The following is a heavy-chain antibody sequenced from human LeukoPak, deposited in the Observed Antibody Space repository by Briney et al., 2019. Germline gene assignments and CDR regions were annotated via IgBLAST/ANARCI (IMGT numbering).Heavy chain of an antibody. V-gene: IGHV1-18*01. D-gene: IGHD6-19*01. CDR1: GYTFTSYG. J-gene: IGHJ4*02. Sequence: ASVKVSFKASGYTFTSYGISWVRQAPGQGLEWMGWISAYNGNTNYAQKLQGRVTMTTDTSTSTAYMELRSLRSDDTAVYYCARDGYSSGWPTFDYWGQGTLVTVSS. CDR2: ISAYNGNT. CDR3: ARDGYSSGWPTFDY.